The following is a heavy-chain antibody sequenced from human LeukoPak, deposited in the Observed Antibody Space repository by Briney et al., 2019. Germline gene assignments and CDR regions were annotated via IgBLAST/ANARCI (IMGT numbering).Heavy chain of an antibody. V-gene: IGHV4-38-2*01. CDR1: GYSLSSGYD. J-gene: IGHJ4*02. CDR3: ASHPIVPAAIDY. Sequence: SETRSLTCAVSGYSLSSGYDWGWIRQPPGKGLGWIRSIYHSGSNYYNPSLKSRVTISVDTSKNQFSLKLSSVTAADTAVYYCASHPIVPAAIDYWGQGTLVAVSS. D-gene: IGHD2-2*02. CDR2: IYHSGSN.